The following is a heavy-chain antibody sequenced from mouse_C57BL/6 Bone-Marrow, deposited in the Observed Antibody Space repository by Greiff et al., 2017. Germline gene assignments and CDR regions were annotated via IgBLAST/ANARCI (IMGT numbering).Heavy chain of an antibody. J-gene: IGHJ3*01. V-gene: IGHV1-4*01. D-gene: IGHD2-1*01. CDR3: ARRDGTGWFAY. CDR1: GSTFTSYT. CDR2: INPSSGYT. Sequence: QVQLQQSGAELARPGASVKMSCKASGSTFTSYTMHWVKQRPGQGLEWIGYINPSSGYTKYNQKFKDKATLTADKSSSTAYMQLSSLTSEDSAVYYCARRDGTGWFAYWGQGTLVTVSA.